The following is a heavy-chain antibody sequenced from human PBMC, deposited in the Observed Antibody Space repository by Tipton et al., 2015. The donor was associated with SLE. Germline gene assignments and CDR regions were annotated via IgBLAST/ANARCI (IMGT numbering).Heavy chain of an antibody. D-gene: IGHD3-16*02. CDR2: INPSGGST. J-gene: IGHJ6*02. V-gene: IGHV1-46*01. CDR1: GYTFTSYY. Sequence: QLVQSGPEVKKPGASVKVSCKASGYTFTSYYMHWVRQAPGQGLEWMGIINPSGGSTSYAQKFQGRVTMTRDTSTSTVYMELRSLRSEDTAVYYGAREGRYDYVWGSYRYNYYGMDVWGQGTTVTVSS. CDR3: AREGRYDYVWGSYRYNYYGMDV.